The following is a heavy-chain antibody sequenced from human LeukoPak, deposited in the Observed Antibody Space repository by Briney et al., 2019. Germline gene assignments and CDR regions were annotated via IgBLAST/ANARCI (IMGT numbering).Heavy chain of an antibody. V-gene: IGHV3-53*01. CDR1: GFTVSSNY. J-gene: IGHJ6*03. CDR3: ESGSGSYRTPYYYMDV. Sequence: GGSLRLSCAASGFTVSSNYMSWVRQAPGKGLEWVSVIYSGGSTYYADSVKGRFTISRDNSKNTLYLQMNSLRAEDTAVYYCESGSGSYRTPYYYMDVWGTGTTVTVSS. D-gene: IGHD3-10*01. CDR2: IYSGGST.